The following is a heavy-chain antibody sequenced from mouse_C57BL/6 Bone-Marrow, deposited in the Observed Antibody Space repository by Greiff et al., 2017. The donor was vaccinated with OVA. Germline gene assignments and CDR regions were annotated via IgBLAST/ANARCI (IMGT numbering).Heavy chain of an antibody. J-gene: IGHJ3*01. CDR1: GFNIKDDY. CDR3: TTRFREVAY. V-gene: IGHV14-4*01. CDR2: IDPENGDT. Sequence: VQLKQSGAELVRPGASVKLSCTASGFNIKDDYMHWVKQRPEQGLEWIGWIDPENGDTEYASKFQGKATITADTSSNTAYLQLSSLTSEDTAVYYCTTRFREVAYWGQGTLVTVSA. D-gene: IGHD1-3*01.